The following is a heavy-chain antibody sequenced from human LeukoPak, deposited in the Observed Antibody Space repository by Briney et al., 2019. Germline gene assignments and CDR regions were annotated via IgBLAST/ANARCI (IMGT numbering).Heavy chain of an antibody. V-gene: IGHV1-69*04. Sequence: ASVKLSCRATAGTLSSCAISWVRQSPGQGLERKGRILTIHGIANHPQNLQRRVKITAHKAHSTAYMQASSQRPEATAVYSCATDLSGYSYGYYDYWGQGTLVTVSS. CDR1: AGTLSSCA. J-gene: IGHJ4*02. CDR3: ATDLSGYSYGYYDY. CDR2: ILTIHGIA. D-gene: IGHD5-18*01.